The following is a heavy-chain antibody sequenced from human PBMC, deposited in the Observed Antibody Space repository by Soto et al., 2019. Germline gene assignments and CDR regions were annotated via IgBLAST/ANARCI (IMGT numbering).Heavy chain of an antibody. CDR2: INHSGST. D-gene: IGHD2-21*02. CDR3: AREEWAYCGGDCYST. CDR1: GGSFSGYY. V-gene: IGHV4-34*01. J-gene: IGHJ5*02. Sequence: SETLSLTCAVYGGSFSGYYWSWIRQPPGKGLEWIGEINHSGSTNYNPSLKSRVTISVDTSKNQFSLKLSSVTAADTAVYYCAREEWAYCGGDCYSTWGQGTLVTVSS.